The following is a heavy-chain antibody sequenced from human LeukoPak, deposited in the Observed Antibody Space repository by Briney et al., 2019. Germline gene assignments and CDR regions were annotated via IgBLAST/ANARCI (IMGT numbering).Heavy chain of an antibody. CDR2: ISSSSSTI. J-gene: IGHJ4*02. CDR1: GFTFSSHS. D-gene: IGHD5-18*01. CDR3: ASTHPHSYGHYTFDY. V-gene: IGHV3-48*01. Sequence: PGGSLKLSCAASGFTFSSHSMNWVRQAPGKGLEWVSYISSSSSTIYYADSVKSRFTISRDNSKNTLYLQMNSLRAEDTAVYYCASTHPHSYGHYTFDYWGQGTLVTVSS.